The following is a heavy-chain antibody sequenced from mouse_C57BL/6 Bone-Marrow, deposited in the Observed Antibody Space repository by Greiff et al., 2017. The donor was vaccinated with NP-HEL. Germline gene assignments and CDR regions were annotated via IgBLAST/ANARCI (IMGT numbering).Heavy chain of an antibody. CDR2: IDPSDSYP. Sequence: QVQLQQPGAELVMPGASVKLSCKASGYTFTSYWMHWVKQRPGQGLEWIGEIDPSDSYPNYIQKFKGKSTFTEDKSSSTAYMQLSSLTSDDSAVYYCARDDDDLYWYFDVWGTGTTVTVSS. V-gene: IGHV1-69*01. CDR1: GYTFTSYW. CDR3: ARDDDDLYWYFDV. J-gene: IGHJ1*03. D-gene: IGHD2-4*01.